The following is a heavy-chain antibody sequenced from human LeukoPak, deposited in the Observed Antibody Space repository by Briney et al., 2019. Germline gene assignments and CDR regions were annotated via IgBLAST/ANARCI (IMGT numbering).Heavy chain of an antibody. CDR1: GGSISSFY. V-gene: IGHV4-59*12. J-gene: IGHJ6*03. Sequence: SETLSLTCTVSGGSISSFYWSWIRQPPGKGLEWIGYIYHTGGTNYNPSLKSRVTMSVDTSKNQFSLKLSSVTAADTAVYYCARERGDSGSNYYNYYYYYMDVWGKGTTVTISS. CDR3: ARERGDSGSNYYNYYYYYMDV. CDR2: IYHTGGT. D-gene: IGHD3-10*01.